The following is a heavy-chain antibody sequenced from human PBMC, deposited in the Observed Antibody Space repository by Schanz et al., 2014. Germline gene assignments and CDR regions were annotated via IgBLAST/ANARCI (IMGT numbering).Heavy chain of an antibody. V-gene: IGHV3-72*01. D-gene: IGHD3-16*01. Sequence: PGGSLRLSCAASGFTFSAYYMDWVRQAPGKGLEWVGRTRNRANNYFTEYAASVKGRFTISRDDSKNSLYLQMSSLKSEDTALYDCTRVTISPGGLDLDVWGQGTTVTVSS. CDR3: TRVTISPGGLDLDV. CDR2: TRNRANNYFT. J-gene: IGHJ6*02. CDR1: GFTFSAYY.